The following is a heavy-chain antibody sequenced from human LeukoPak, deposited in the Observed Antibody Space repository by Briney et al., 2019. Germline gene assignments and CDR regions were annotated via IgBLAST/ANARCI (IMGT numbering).Heavy chain of an antibody. D-gene: IGHD3-10*01. CDR1: GYTFTSYD. CDR2: MNPNSGNA. J-gene: IGHJ4*02. Sequence: ASVNVSCKASGYTFTSYDISWVRQATGQGLEWMGWMNPNSGNAGYAQRFQGRVTMTRNNSISTAYMELTSLRSEDTAVYSCGRPLQRGSWTQRALDYWGQGTLVTVSS. V-gene: IGHV1-8*01. CDR3: GRPLQRGSWTQRALDY.